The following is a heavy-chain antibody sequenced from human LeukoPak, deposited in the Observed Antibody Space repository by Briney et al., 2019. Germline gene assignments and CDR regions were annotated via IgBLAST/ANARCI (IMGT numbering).Heavy chain of an antibody. CDR1: GFTFSDYY. V-gene: IGHV3-11*01. CDR3: ARECSGGDCYSQHAFDI. Sequence: GGSLRLSCAASGFTFSDYYMSWIRQAPGKGLEWVSYISSSGSTIYYADSVKGRFTISRDNAKNSLYLQMNSLRAEDTAVYYCARECSGGDCYSQHAFDIWGQGTMVTVFS. CDR2: ISSSGSTI. J-gene: IGHJ3*02. D-gene: IGHD2-21*02.